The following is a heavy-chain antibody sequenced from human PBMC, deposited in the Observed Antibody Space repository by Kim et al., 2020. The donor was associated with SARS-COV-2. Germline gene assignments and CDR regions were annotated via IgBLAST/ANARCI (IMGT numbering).Heavy chain of an antibody. Sequence: SETLSLTCAVYGGSLSGYSWSWIRQPPGKGLEWIGEINHSGGTNYSPSLKSRVTMSIDTSKTQFSLRLRPVTAADTAVYYCARGHTVVVPSPILGLGPIYYCYVMDVWGGGTTVTVSS. V-gene: IGHV4-34*01. D-gene: IGHD2-2*01. J-gene: IGHJ6*04. CDR1: GGSLSGYS. CDR3: ARGHTVVVPSPILGLGPIYYCYVMDV. CDR2: INHSGGT.